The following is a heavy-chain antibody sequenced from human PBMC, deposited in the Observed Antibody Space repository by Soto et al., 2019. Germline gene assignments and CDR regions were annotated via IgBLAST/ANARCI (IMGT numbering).Heavy chain of an antibody. J-gene: IGHJ5*02. CDR3: ARKDKSGYFNWFDP. V-gene: IGHV5-51*01. CDR2: ISPSDSDT. Sequence: GASLKISCSPSGYRFTSYWIAWVRQMPGKGLEWMGIISPSDSDTRYSPSFQGQVTIPADRSTRTVFLQWASLKASDTAVYFCARKDKSGYFNWFDPWGQGTLVTVSS. D-gene: IGHD3-22*01. CDR1: GYRFTSYW.